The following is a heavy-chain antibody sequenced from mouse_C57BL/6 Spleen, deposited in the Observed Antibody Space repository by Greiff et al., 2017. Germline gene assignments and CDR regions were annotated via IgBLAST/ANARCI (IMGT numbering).Heavy chain of an antibody. J-gene: IGHJ3*01. V-gene: IGHV1-19*01. Sequence: VQLQQSGPVLVKPGASVKLSCKASGYTFTDYYMNWVKQSHGNSLEWIGVINPYNGGTSYNQKFKGKATLTVDKSSSTAYMELNSLTSEGSAVYCCAYSNLFAYGGQGTLVTVSA. CDR3: AYSNLFAY. D-gene: IGHD2-5*01. CDR2: INPYNGGT. CDR1: GYTFTDYY.